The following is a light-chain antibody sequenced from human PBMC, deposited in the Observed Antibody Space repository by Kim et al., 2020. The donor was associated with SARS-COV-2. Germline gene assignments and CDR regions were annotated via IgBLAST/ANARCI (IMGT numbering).Light chain of an antibody. J-gene: IGLJ2*01. CDR2: DIS. CDR3: SSYTSSSVV. V-gene: IGLV2-14*03. Sequence: QSALTQPASVSGSPGQSITISCTGTSSDVGGYNYVSWYQKHPGKAPKLMIYDISNRPSGVSNRFSGSKSDDTASLTISGLQAEDEADYYCSSYTSSSVVFGGGTQLTVL. CDR1: SSDVGGYNY.